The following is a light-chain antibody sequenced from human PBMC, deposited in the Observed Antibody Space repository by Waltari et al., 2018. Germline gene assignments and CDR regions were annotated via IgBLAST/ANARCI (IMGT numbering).Light chain of an antibody. J-gene: IGKJ3*01. CDR1: QSVSSY. Sequence: EIVLTQSPATLSLSPGETATLSCRASQSVSSYLAWYQQKPGQSPRLLIYDASNRATGIPARFSGSGSGTDFTLTISSLEPDDFAVYYCQQRSNWPTFGPGTKVDIK. CDR2: DAS. CDR3: QQRSNWPT. V-gene: IGKV3-11*01.